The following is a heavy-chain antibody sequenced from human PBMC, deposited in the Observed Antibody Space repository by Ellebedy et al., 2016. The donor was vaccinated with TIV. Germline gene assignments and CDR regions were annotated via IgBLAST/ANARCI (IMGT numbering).Heavy chain of an antibody. V-gene: IGHV4-39*01. D-gene: IGHD4-17*01. CDR3: ARPLQSTVTTSIYFDY. CDR2: IYYSGST. Sequence: SETLSLTXTVSGGSISSSSYFWGWIRQPPGKGLEWIGIIYYSGSTYYNPSLNSRVSISVDTSKNQFSLNLSSVTAADTAVYYCARPLQSTVTTSIYFDYWGQGTLVTVSS. J-gene: IGHJ4*02. CDR1: GGSISSSSYF.